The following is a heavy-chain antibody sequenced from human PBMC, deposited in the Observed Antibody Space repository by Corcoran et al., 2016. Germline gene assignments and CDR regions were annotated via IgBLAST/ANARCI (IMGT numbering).Heavy chain of an antibody. Sequence: EVQLVESGGGLVQPGGSLRLSCAASGFTFSSYSMNWVRQAPGKGLEWVSYISSSSSTIYYVDSVKGRFTISRDNAKNSLYLQMNSLRAEDTAVYYCARARYCSSTSCYASYFDYWGQGTLVTVSS. CDR1: GFTFSSYS. V-gene: IGHV3-48*04. CDR2: ISSSSSTI. CDR3: ARARYCSSTSCYASYFDY. J-gene: IGHJ4*02. D-gene: IGHD2-2*01.